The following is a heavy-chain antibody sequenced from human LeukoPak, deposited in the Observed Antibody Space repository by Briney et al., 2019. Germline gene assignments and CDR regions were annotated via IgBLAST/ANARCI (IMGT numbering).Heavy chain of an antibody. Sequence: GGSLRLSCAASGFTFSSYAMNWVRQAPGRGLEWVSGSSGSGGTTYYADSVKVRFTISRDNTKNTLYLQMNSLRAEDTAVYYCANGNRCTSPNCLGYYYFYMDVWGKGTTVTVS. CDR1: GFTFSSYA. CDR3: ANGNRCTSPNCLGYYYFYMDV. CDR2: SSGSGGTT. V-gene: IGHV3-23*01. D-gene: IGHD2-8*01. J-gene: IGHJ6*03.